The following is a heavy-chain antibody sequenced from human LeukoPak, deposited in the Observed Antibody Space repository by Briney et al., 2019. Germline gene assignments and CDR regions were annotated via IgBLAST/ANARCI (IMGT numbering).Heavy chain of an antibody. J-gene: IGHJ2*01. Sequence: PSQTLSLTCTVSGGSISSGDSHWSWIRQPPGKGLEWIGYIFYSGNIYYNPSLKSRLTISLDMSKNQFSLKLSSVTAADMAVYYCARAPGVAEVGRLDLWGRGTLVTVSS. D-gene: IGHD7-27*01. CDR3: ARAPGVAEVGRLDL. CDR1: GGSISSGDSH. CDR2: IFYSGNI. V-gene: IGHV4-30-4*01.